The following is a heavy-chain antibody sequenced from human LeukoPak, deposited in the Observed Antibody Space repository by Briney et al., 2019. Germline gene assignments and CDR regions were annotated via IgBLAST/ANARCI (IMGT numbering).Heavy chain of an antibody. CDR1: GYTFTSYD. Sequence: ASVKVSCKASGYTFTSYDINWVRQATGQGLEWMGWMNPNSGNTGYAQKFQGRVTITRNTSISTAYMELSSLRSEGTAVYYCARGDSSGYYYFDYWGQGTLVTVSS. CDR2: MNPNSGNT. J-gene: IGHJ4*02. D-gene: IGHD3-22*01. CDR3: ARGDSSGYYYFDY. V-gene: IGHV1-8*03.